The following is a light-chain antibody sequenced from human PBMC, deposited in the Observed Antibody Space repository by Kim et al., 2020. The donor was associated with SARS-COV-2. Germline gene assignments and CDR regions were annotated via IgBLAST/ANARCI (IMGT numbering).Light chain of an antibody. CDR3: NSRDSSGNHLV. Sequence: ALGQTVRITCQGDSLRIYYASWYQQKPGQAPVLGIYGKNNRPSGIPDRFSGSSSGNTASLTITGAQAEDEADYYCNSRDSSGNHLVFGTGTKVTVL. CDR1: SLRIYY. V-gene: IGLV3-19*01. CDR2: GKN. J-gene: IGLJ1*01.